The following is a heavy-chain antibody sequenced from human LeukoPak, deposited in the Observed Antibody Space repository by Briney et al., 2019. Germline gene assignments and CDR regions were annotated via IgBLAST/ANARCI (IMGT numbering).Heavy chain of an antibody. CDR1: GFTFSSYG. J-gene: IGHJ4*02. CDR2: ISSSSSYI. V-gene: IGHV3-21*01. CDR3: ARDPGGGATDY. D-gene: IGHD1-26*01. Sequence: GGSLRLSCAASGFTFSSYGMNWVRQAPGKGLEWVSSISSSSSYIYYADSVKGRFTISRDNAKNSLYLQMNSLRAEDTAVYYCARDPGGGATDYWGQGTLVTVSS.